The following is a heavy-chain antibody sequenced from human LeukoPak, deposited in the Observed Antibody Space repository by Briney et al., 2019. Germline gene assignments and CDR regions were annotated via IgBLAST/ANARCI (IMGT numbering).Heavy chain of an antibody. CDR2: ISYDGSNK. V-gene: IGHV3-30*09. D-gene: IGHD6-19*01. CDR3: ARDLYSSGWPFDY. J-gene: IGHJ4*02. Sequence: GGSLRLSCAASGFTFSSYAMHWVRQAPGKGLEWVAVISYDGSNKYYADSVKGRFAISRDNSKNTLYLQMNSLRAEDTAVYYCARDLYSSGWPFDYWGQGTLVTVSS. CDR1: GFTFSSYA.